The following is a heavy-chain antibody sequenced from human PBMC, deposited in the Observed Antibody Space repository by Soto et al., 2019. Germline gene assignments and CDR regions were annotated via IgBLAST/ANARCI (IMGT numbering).Heavy chain of an antibody. CDR2: IYHSGST. V-gene: IGHV4-38-2*02. J-gene: IGHJ4*02. CDR1: GYSISSGYY. D-gene: IGHD3-22*01. Sequence: SETLSLTCAVSGYSISSGYYWGWIRQPPGKGLEWIGSIYHSGSTYYNPSLKSRVTISVDTSKNQFSLKLSSVTAADTAVYYCARETYYYDSSGYYYGLDYWGQGTLVT. CDR3: ARETYYYDSSGYYYGLDY.